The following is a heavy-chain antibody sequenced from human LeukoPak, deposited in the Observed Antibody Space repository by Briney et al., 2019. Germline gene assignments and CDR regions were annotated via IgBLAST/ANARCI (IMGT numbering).Heavy chain of an antibody. V-gene: IGHV1-2*02. CDR2: INPNSGGT. Sequence: ASVKVSCKASGYTFTGYYMHWVRQAPGQGLEWMGWINPNSGGTNYAQKSQGRVTMTRDTSISTAYMELSRLRSDDTAVYYCARVFPRIVVVPAARGQFDYWGQGTLVTVSS. D-gene: IGHD2-2*01. J-gene: IGHJ4*02. CDR1: GYTFTGYY. CDR3: ARVFPRIVVVPAARGQFDY.